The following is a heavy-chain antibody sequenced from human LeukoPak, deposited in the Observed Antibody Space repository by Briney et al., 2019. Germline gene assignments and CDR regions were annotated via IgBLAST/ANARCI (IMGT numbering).Heavy chain of an antibody. Sequence: SGTLSLTCSVSGGSIRSSYWSWIRQPPGKGLEWIGYIDTSGNTYYNPSLTSRVTISVDTSKNQLSLNLFSVTAADKAVYYCARHEGVTYSSSALFDYWGQGILATVSS. CDR1: GGSIRSSY. CDR2: IDTSGNT. V-gene: IGHV4-4*09. D-gene: IGHD6-6*01. J-gene: IGHJ4*02. CDR3: ARHEGVTYSSSALFDY.